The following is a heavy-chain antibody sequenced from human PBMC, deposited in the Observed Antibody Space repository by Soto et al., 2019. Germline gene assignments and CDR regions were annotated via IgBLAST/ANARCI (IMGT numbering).Heavy chain of an antibody. CDR3: ARRHGGTYFEPYNWFGP. CDR2: IYPGDSDT. V-gene: IGHV5-51*01. J-gene: IGHJ5*02. D-gene: IGHD2-15*01. CDR1: GYSFTSYW. Sequence: PGESPKISCKASGYSFTSYWIGWVRQMPGKGLEWMGNIYPGDSDTRYSPPFHRQVTISADQSISTVYLQWTSLKASDTAMYYWARRHGGTYFEPYNWFGPWGQGTLVTVSS.